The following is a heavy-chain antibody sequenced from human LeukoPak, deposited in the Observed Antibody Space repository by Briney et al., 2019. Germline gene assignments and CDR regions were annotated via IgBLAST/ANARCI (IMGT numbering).Heavy chain of an antibody. D-gene: IGHD3-3*01. Sequence: GGSLRLSCAVSGFIFSSYSMNWVRQAPGKGLEWVSSISTSSYTYYADSVKGRFTISRDNAKNTLYLQMNSLRAEDTAVYYCARDGLSYYDFWSGRIHYWGQGTLVTVSS. CDR1: GFIFSSYS. CDR3: ARDGLSYYDFWSGRIHY. CDR2: ISTSSYT. J-gene: IGHJ4*02. V-gene: IGHV3-21*01.